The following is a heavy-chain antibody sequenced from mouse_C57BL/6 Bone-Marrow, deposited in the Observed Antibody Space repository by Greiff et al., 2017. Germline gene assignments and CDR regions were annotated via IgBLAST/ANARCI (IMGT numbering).Heavy chain of an antibody. D-gene: IGHD2-3*01. Sequence: ESGPGLVKPSQSLSLTCSVTGYSITSGYYWNWIRQFPGNKLEWMGYISYDGSNNYNPSLKNRISITRDTSKNQFFLKLNSVTTEDTATYYCARWLLFFAYWGQGTLVTVSA. V-gene: IGHV3-6*01. CDR2: ISYDGSN. J-gene: IGHJ3*01. CDR3: ARWLLFFAY. CDR1: GYSITSGYY.